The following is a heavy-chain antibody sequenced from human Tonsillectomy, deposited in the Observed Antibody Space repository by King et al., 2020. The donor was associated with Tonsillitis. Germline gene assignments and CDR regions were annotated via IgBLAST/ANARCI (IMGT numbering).Heavy chain of an antibody. J-gene: IGHJ4*02. CDR3: AREARGGSTAAGSPIDF. D-gene: IGHD6-13*01. V-gene: IGHV3-30*10. CDR2: ISSDGYNK. Sequence: VQLVESGGGVVQPGGSLRLSCAASGFTFSDYAIHWVRQVPGKGLEWVAVISSDGYNKYYTDSVKGRFTISRDDSKNTLFLQMNSLRPEDTTVYYCAREARGGSTAAGSPIDFWGQGTLVTVSS. CDR1: GFTFSDYA.